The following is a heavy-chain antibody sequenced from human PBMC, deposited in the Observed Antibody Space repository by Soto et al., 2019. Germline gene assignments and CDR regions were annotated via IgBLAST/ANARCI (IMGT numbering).Heavy chain of an antibody. CDR1: GFTFISYA. D-gene: IGHD1-1*01. Sequence: GSLSLSCASSGFTFISYAMSWVRQAPGKGLEWVSSISGSGGGTYYADSVKGRFTFSRDNSKNTLYLQMNSLRAEDTAVYYCAKFGMATTKRSPPYYIDYWGQGALVTVSS. CDR3: AKFGMATTKRSPPYYIDY. V-gene: IGHV3-23*01. CDR2: ISGSGGGT. J-gene: IGHJ4*02.